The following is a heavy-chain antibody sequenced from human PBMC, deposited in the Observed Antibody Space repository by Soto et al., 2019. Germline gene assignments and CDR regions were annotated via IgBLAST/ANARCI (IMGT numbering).Heavy chain of an antibody. Sequence: PSETLSLTCTVSGGSISSYYWSWIRQPPGKGLEWFGYIYYSGSTNYNSSLKSRVTISVDTSKNHFSLKLSSVTAADTALYYCVSHFDIFGVDPPIGYMDVWGKGTTVTVSS. CDR2: IYYSGST. V-gene: IGHV4-59*08. J-gene: IGHJ6*03. CDR1: GGSISSYY. CDR3: VSHFDIFGVDPPIGYMDV. D-gene: IGHD3-3*01.